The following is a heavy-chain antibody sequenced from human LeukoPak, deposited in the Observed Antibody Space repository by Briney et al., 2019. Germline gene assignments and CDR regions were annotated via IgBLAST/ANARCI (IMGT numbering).Heavy chain of an antibody. J-gene: IGHJ4*02. D-gene: IGHD3-22*01. Sequence: GGSLRLSCAASGFTFSTYWMSWVRQAPGKGLEWVANIEEDGSEKYYGDSVKGRFTISRDNAKNSLYLQMNSLRAEDAAVYYCARDSSGYQWGQGTLVTVSS. CDR1: GFTFSTYW. CDR2: IEEDGSEK. V-gene: IGHV3-7*01. CDR3: ARDSSGYQ.